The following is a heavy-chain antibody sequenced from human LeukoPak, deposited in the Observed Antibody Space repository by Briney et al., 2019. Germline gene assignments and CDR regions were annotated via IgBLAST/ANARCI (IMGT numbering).Heavy chain of an antibody. J-gene: IGHJ3*02. V-gene: IGHV3-30-3*01. D-gene: IGHD3-10*01. CDR1: GFTFSTYA. CDR3: AVQGSDI. CDR2: ISSDGTIE. Sequence: PGRSLRLSCAASGFTFSTYAMDWVRQAPGKGLEWVAIISSDGTIENYADSVRGRFSISRDNSKDTLFLQMSSLRIEDTAVYYCAVQGSDIWGQGTMVTVSS.